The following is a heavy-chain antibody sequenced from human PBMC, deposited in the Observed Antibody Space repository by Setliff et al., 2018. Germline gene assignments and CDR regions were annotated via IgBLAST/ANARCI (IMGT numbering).Heavy chain of an antibody. CDR1: GFMFSTYG. CDR3: ARSSAPSVVLAADFDF. D-gene: IGHD3-9*01. Sequence: ASVKVSCKTSGFMFSTYGLSWVRQAPGQAPEWIGCISGYTGDTNYAPKFRDRVTLTIDPSSTTAYMELRSLKSDDTAFYYCARSSAPSVVLAADFDFGGQGTLVTVSS. CDR2: ISGYTGDT. J-gene: IGHJ4*02. V-gene: IGHV1-18*01.